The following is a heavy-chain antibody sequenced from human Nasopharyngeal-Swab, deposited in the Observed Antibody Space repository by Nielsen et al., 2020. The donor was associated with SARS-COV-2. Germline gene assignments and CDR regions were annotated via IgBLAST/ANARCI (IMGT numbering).Heavy chain of an antibody. Sequence: GGSLRLSCAASGFTFSSSAMSWVRQAPGQGLEWVSAISGSGGSTYYADSVKGRFTISRDNSKNTLYLQMNSLRAEDTAVYYWAKVGELLLTDWYFDLWGRGTLVTVSS. J-gene: IGHJ2*01. CDR2: ISGSGGST. V-gene: IGHV3-23*01. CDR1: GFTFSSSA. D-gene: IGHD2-2*01. CDR3: AKVGELLLTDWYFDL.